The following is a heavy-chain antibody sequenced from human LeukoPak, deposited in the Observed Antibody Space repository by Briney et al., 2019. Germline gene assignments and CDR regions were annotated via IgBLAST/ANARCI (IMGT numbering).Heavy chain of an antibody. Sequence: PSETLSLTCAVYGGSFSGYYWSWIGQPPGKGLEWIGEINHSGSTNYNPSLKSRVTISVDTSKNQFSLKLSSVTAADTAVYYCARAGRSIAARPFDYWGQGTLVTVSS. CDR3: ARAGRSIAARPFDY. D-gene: IGHD6-6*01. V-gene: IGHV4-34*01. J-gene: IGHJ4*02. CDR1: GGSFSGYY. CDR2: INHSGST.